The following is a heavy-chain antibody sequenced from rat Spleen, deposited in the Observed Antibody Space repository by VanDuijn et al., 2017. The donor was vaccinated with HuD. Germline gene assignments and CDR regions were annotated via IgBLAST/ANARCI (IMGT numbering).Heavy chain of an antibody. CDR1: GFTLSNYY. J-gene: IGHJ2*01. Sequence: EVQLVESGGGLVKPGSSLKLSCAAAGFTLSNYYIAWVRQAPKKGLEWVATVSTSGSRTYYPDSVKGRFTISRDNAKISLYLQRNSLRSEDTATYYCTRGGFFRHWGQGVMVTVSS. V-gene: IGHV5-7*01. CDR3: TRGGFFRH. CDR2: VSTSGSRT. D-gene: IGHD1-6*01.